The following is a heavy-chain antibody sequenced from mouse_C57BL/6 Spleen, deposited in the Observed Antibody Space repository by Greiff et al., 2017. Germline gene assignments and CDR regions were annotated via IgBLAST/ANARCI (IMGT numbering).Heavy chain of an antibody. V-gene: IGHV1-61*01. J-gene: IGHJ2*01. CDR2: IYPSDSET. CDR1: GYTFTSYW. CDR3: ARSSYYGSSYGYFDY. Sequence: QVQLQQPGAELVRPGSSVKLSCKASGYTFTSYWMDWVKQRPGQGLEWIGNIYPSDSETHYNQKFKDKAILTVDKSSSTAYMQLSSLTSEDSAVYYCARSSYYGSSYGYFDYWGQGTTLTVSS. D-gene: IGHD1-1*01.